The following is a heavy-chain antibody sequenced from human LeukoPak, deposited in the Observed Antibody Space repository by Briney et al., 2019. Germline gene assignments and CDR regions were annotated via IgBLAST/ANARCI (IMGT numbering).Heavy chain of an antibody. CDR1: GFTVSSNY. CDR3: ARAGPSSSWHQFDY. J-gene: IGHJ4*02. Sequence: GGSLRLSCAASGFTVSSNYMSWVRQAPGKGLEWVSVIYSGGSTYYADSVKGRFTISRDNSKNTLYLQMNSLRAEDTAVYYCARAGPSSSWHQFDYWGQGTLVTVSS. CDR2: IYSGGST. D-gene: IGHD6-13*01. V-gene: IGHV3-66*01.